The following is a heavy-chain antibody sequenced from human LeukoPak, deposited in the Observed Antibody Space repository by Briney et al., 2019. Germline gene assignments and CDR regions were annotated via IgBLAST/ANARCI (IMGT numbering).Heavy chain of an antibody. CDR3: AKGTLGSCSGAACYEFDN. V-gene: IGHV3-23*01. Sequence: PGGSLRLSCAASGFSFSTYAMNWVRQAPGKRLEWVSSITATGRDTSYALSVKGRITISRDNSKNTLYLQMNSLRADDTALYYCAKGTLGSCSGAACYEFDNWGQGTLVTVSS. J-gene: IGHJ4*02. CDR2: ITATGRDT. CDR1: GFSFSTYA. D-gene: IGHD2-2*01.